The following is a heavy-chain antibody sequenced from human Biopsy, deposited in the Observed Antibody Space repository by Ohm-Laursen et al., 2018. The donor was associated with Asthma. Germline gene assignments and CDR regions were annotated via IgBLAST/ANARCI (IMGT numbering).Heavy chain of an antibody. CDR1: GGSVSTGSYY. Sequence: GTLSLTCTVSGGSVSTGSYYWSWIRQPPGKGLEWLGYIYYTGSANYNPSLKSRVTFSVDTPKNQFSLRLNSVTAADTAVYYWPRGPNYHGSGRAPIGMDVGARGPRSPSP. CDR3: PRGPNYHGSGRAPIGMDV. J-gene: IGHJ6*02. V-gene: IGHV4-61*01. CDR2: IYYTGSA. D-gene: IGHD3-10*01.